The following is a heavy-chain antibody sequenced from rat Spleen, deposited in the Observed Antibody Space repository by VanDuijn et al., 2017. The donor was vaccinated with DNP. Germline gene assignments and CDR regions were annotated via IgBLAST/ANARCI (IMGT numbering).Heavy chain of an antibody. CDR1: RFTFSDYN. J-gene: IGHJ2*01. CDR2: ISYDGSST. D-gene: IGHD4-3*01. CDR3: VRWNSGHFDY. V-gene: IGHV5-7*01. Sequence: EVQLVGSGGGLVQPGRSLTLSCAGSRFTFSDYNMAWVRQAPKKGLEWVATISYDGSSTYYRDSVKDRFTISRDNAKSTLYLQIDSLRSEDTATYYCVRWNSGHFDYWGQGVMVTVSS.